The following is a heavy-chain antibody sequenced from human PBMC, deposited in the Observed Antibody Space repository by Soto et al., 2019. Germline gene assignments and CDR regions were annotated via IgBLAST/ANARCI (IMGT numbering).Heavy chain of an antibody. J-gene: IGHJ6*02. D-gene: IGHD4-17*01. Sequence: EVQLVESGGVVVQPGGSLRLSCAASGFTFDDYTMHWVRQAQGKGLDWVSLISWDGGSTYYADSVKGRFTISRDNSKNSLYLQMHTLRTEDIALYYCAKDISESGDYGDYGMDVWGQGTTVTVSS. CDR3: AKDISESGDYGDYGMDV. V-gene: IGHV3-43*01. CDR1: GFTFDDYT. CDR2: ISWDGGST.